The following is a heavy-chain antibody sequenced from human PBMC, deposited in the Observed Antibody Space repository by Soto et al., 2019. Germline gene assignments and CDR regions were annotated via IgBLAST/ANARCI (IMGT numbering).Heavy chain of an antibody. CDR1: GFTFSSYA. D-gene: IGHD3-22*01. CDR2: ISGSGGST. CDR3: AKDVRSSGYYGSYGMDV. J-gene: IGHJ6*02. V-gene: IGHV3-23*01. Sequence: GGSLRLSCAASGFTFSSYAVSWVRQAPGKGLEWVSAISGSGGSTYYADSVKGRFTISRDNSKNTLYLQMNSLRAEDTAVYYCAKDVRSSGYYGSYGMDVWGQGATVTVPS.